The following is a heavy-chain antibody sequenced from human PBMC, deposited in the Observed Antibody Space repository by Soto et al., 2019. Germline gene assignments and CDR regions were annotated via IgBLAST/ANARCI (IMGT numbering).Heavy chain of an antibody. CDR1: GYTFTSYG. CDR2: ISAYNGNT. CDR3: ARDARGCDSSGWCEHFQH. D-gene: IGHD6-19*01. V-gene: IGHV1-18*01. Sequence: QVQLVQSGAEVKKPGASVKVSCKASGYTFTSYGISWVRQAPGQGLEWMGWISAYNGNTNYAQKLQGRVTMTTDPSTSTAYMELRSLRSDDTAVYYCARDARGCDSSGWCEHFQHWGQGTLVTVSS. J-gene: IGHJ1*01.